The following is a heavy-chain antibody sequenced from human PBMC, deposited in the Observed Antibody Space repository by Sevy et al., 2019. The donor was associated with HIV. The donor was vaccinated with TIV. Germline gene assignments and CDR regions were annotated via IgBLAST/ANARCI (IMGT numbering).Heavy chain of an antibody. V-gene: IGHV1-2*02. CDR3: ARGPLVSYYAFWKRAPDY. CDR1: GYIFSGYY. Sequence: ASVKVSCKASGYIFSGYYFYWVRQAPGQGLELMGWINTESGDTNYARKFQGRVTMTRDTSVTTAYMTLSRLKSNDTALYYCARGPLVSYYAFWKRAPDYWGQEPWSPSPQ. J-gene: IGHJ4*01. D-gene: IGHD3-3*01. CDR2: INTESGDT.